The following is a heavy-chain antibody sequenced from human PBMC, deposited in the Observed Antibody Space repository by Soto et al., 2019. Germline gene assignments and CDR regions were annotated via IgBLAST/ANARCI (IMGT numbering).Heavy chain of an antibody. D-gene: IGHD3-22*01. CDR3: ARDWYYYDSSGYFYNWFDP. CDR1: GYTFSNYA. J-gene: IGHJ5*02. CDR2: INAENGNT. Sequence: QVQLVQSVAEVKKPGASVKVSCKASGYTFSNYAMHWVREAPGQGLEWRGWINAENGNTKYSQKFQGRVTITRDTPASTVYMELSSLRSEDTALYYCARDWYYYDSSGYFYNWFDPWGQGTLVTVSS. V-gene: IGHV1-3*01.